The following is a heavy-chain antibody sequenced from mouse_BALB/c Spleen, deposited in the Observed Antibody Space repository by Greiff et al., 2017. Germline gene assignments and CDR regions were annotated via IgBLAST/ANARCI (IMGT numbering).Heavy chain of an antibody. Sequence: EVHLVESGGGLVQPGGSRKLSCAASGFTFSSFGMHWVRQAPEKGLEWVAYISSGSSTIYYADTVKGRFTISRDNPKNTLFLQMTSLRSEDTAMYYCARYRYGAMDYWGQGTSVTVSS. CDR3: ARYRYGAMDY. D-gene: IGHD2-14*01. CDR1: GFTFSSFG. J-gene: IGHJ4*01. V-gene: IGHV5-17*02. CDR2: ISSGSSTI.